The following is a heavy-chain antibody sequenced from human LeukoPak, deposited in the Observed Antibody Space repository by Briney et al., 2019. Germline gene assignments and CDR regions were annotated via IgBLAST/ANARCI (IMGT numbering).Heavy chain of an antibody. J-gene: IGHJ4*02. CDR3: AKGRPFDY. D-gene: IGHD1-1*01. V-gene: IGHV3-23*01. CDR1: GFTFSTYA. CDR2: ITVSGGST. Sequence: GGSLRLSCAASGFTFSTYAMSCVRQAPGKGLEWGSTITVSGGSTYYADSVKGRFTISRDNSKNTLYLQMNSLRAEDTAVYYCAKGRPFDYWGQGTLVTVSS.